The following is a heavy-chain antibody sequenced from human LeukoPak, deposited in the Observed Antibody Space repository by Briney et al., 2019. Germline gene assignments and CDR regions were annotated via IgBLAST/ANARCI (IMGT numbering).Heavy chain of an antibody. CDR2: INPNSGGT. CDR1: GYTFIGHY. V-gene: IGHV1-2*06. D-gene: IGHD3-22*01. Sequence: ASVKVFCKASGYTFIGHYMHWVRQAPGQGLEWMGRINPNSGGTNSAQKFQGRVTMTRDTSINTAYMELSRLRSDDTAVYYCARAYYYDGSPYTLDYWGQGTLVTVSS. J-gene: IGHJ4*02. CDR3: ARAYYYDGSPYTLDY.